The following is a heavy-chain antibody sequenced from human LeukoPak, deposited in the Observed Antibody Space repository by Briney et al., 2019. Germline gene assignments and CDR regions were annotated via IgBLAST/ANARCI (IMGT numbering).Heavy chain of an antibody. D-gene: IGHD5-24*01. CDR2: ISGSGGST. CDR1: GFTFSSYA. V-gene: IGHV3-23*01. CDR3: AKDREMATIDPYYFDY. Sequence: GGSLRLSCAASGFTFSSYAMSWVRQAPGKGLEWVSAISGSGGSTYYADSVKGRFTISRDNSKNTLYLQMNSLRAEDTAVYYYAKDREMATIDPYYFDYWGQGTLVTVSS. J-gene: IGHJ4*02.